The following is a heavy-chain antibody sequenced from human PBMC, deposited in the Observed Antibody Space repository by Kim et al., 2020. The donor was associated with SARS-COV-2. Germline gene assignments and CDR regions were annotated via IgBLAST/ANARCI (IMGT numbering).Heavy chain of an antibody. V-gene: IGHV3-15*01. CDR3: TTGAPRTYYYDSSGLYGVDV. Sequence: GGSLRLSCAASGFTFSNAWMSWVRQAPGKGLEWVGRIKSKTDGGTTDYAAPVKGRFTISRDDSKNTLYLQMNSLKTEDTAVYYCTTGAPRTYYYDSSGLYGVDVWGQGTTVTVSS. CDR2: IKSKTDGGTT. CDR1: GFTFSNAW. D-gene: IGHD3-22*01. J-gene: IGHJ6*02.